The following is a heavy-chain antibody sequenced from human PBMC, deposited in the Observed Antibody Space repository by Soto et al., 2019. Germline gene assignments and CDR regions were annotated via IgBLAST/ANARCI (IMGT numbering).Heavy chain of an antibody. CDR2: IKRDGTVT. V-gene: IGHV3-7*04. CDR3: ARDLSLPGEFCYDAFDV. J-gene: IGHJ3*01. D-gene: IGHD2-15*01. Sequence: EVQLVESGGGLVQPGESLRLSCAASGFTFSAFWMTWLRQAPGKGLEWVANIKRDGTVTHYGDSVEGRCTLSRDNTKNSLFLQLNSLRPDDTAMYYCARDLSLPGEFCYDAFDVWGQGTFVTVSS. CDR1: GFTFSAFW.